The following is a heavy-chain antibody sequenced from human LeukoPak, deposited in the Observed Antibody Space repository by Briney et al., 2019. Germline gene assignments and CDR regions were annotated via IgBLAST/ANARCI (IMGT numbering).Heavy chain of an antibody. CDR1: GGTFSSYA. CDR2: ISAYNGNT. V-gene: IGHV1-18*01. Sequence: ASVKVSCKASGGTFSSYAISWVRQAPGQGLEWMGWISAYNGNTNYAQKLQGRVTMTTDTSTSTAYMELRSLRSDDTAVYYCARSVGYDSSGLWTFDYWGQGTLVTVSS. CDR3: ARSVGYDSSGLWTFDY. D-gene: IGHD3-22*01. J-gene: IGHJ4*02.